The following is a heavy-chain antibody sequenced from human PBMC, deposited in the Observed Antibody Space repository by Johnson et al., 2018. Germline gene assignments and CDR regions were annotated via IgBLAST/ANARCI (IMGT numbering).Heavy chain of an antibody. CDR1: GFTFSIYT. CDR3: AAWSGDSRDLEH. J-gene: IGHJ1*01. V-gene: IGHV3-21*04. D-gene: IGHD3-3*01. CDR2: ISKSSNHK. Sequence: VQLVQSGGGLVNXGGSLRLSCEASGFTFSIYTMTWVRQAPGKGPEWVSSISKSSNHKYYADSVKGRFTISRENAKNSLYLQMNNRRAEDTAVYFCAAWSGDSRDLEHWGQGTLVTVSS.